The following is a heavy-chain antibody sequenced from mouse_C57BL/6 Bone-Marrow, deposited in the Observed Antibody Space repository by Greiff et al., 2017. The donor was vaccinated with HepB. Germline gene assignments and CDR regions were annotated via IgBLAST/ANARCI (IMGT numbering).Heavy chain of an antibody. CDR3: ARHRIYYGNSWYFDV. CDR1: GFTFSDYY. CDR2: ISNGGGSA. V-gene: IGHV5-12*01. Sequence: EVKLVESGGGLVQPGGSLKLSCAASGFTFSDYYMYWVRQTPEKRLEWVAYISNGGGSAYYPDTVKGRFTISRDNAKNTLYLQMSRLKSEDTAMYYCARHRIYYGNSWYFDVWGTGTTVTVSS. D-gene: IGHD2-1*01. J-gene: IGHJ1*03.